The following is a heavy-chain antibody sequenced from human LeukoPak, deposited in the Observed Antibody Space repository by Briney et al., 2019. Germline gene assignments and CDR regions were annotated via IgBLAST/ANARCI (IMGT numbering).Heavy chain of an antibody. Sequence: SETLSLTCAVYGGSFSGYYWSWIRQPPGKGLEWIGEINHSGSTNYNPSLKSRVTISVDTSKNQFSLKLSSVTAADTAVYYCARGPNVSIAAAGTSLDYWGQGTLVTVSS. D-gene: IGHD6-13*01. V-gene: IGHV4-34*01. J-gene: IGHJ4*02. CDR1: GGSFSGYY. CDR2: INHSGST. CDR3: ARGPNVSIAAAGTSLDY.